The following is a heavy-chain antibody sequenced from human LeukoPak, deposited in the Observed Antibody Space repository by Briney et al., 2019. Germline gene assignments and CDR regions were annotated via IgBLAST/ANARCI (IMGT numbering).Heavy chain of an antibody. CDR3: ARLAAGIDYVMDV. J-gene: IGHJ6*02. Sequence: SETLSLTCTVSGGSISSSSYYWGWIRQPPGKGLEWIGSIYYSGNTYYNPSLKSRVTISVDTSKNQFSLKLSSVTAADTAVYYCARLAAGIDYVMDVWGQGTTVTVSS. D-gene: IGHD6-13*01. CDR2: IYYSGNT. CDR1: GGSISSSSYY. V-gene: IGHV4-39*07.